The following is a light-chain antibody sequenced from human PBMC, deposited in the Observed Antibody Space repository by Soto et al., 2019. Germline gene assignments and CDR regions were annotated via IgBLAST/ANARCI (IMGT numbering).Light chain of an antibody. CDR2: KAS. V-gene: IGKV1-5*03. CDR1: QSVSRS. Sequence: DIQMTQSPSTLSASVGDRVIITCRASQSVSRSLAWYQQRPGKAPKLLIYKASSLETGVPSRFSGSGSGTEFTLTISSLQPNDFATYYCHQYDTFTWTFGQGTKVEIK. J-gene: IGKJ1*01. CDR3: HQYDTFTWT.